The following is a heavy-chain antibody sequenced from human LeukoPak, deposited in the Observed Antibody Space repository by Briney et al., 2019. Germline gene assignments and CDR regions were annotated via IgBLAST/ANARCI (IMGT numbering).Heavy chain of an antibody. CDR1: GGSISSSSYY. Sequence: SETLSLTCTVSGGSISSSSYYWGWSRQPPGKGLEWIGSIYYSGNTNYNPSLKSRVTISLDTSKNHLSLKMTSVTVADTAMYYCASGPESYYFDYWGQGALVTVSS. CDR2: IYYSGNT. J-gene: IGHJ4*02. V-gene: IGHV4-39*07. CDR3: ASGPESYYFDY.